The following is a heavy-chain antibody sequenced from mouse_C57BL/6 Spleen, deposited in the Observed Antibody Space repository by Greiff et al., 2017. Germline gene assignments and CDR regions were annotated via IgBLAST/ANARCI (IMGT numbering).Heavy chain of an antibody. J-gene: IGHJ1*03. CDR2: IYPGSGST. Sequence: QVQLQQPGAELVKPGASVKMSCKASGYTFTSYWITWVKQRPGQGLEWIGDIYPGSGSTNYNEKFKSKATLTVDTSSSTAYMQLSSLTSEDSAVYYCARVDDYDPYWYFEVWGTGTTVTVSS. V-gene: IGHV1-55*01. CDR1: GYTFTSYW. CDR3: ARVDDYDPYWYFEV. D-gene: IGHD2-4*01.